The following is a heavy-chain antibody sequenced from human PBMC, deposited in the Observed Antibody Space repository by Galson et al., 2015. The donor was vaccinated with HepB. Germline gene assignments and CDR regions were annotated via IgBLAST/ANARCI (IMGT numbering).Heavy chain of an antibody. D-gene: IGHD3-16*01. J-gene: IGHJ5*02. CDR3: RGGGWFDP. V-gene: IGHV3-11*01. CDR1: GFNFSDYY. Sequence: SLRLSCAASGFNFSDYYLSWVRQAPGKGLEWVSYISSGGSSMYYADSVKGRFTISRDNAKNSLYLQMNSLRPEDTAMYYCRGGGWFDPWGQGTLVTVSS. CDR2: ISSGGSSM.